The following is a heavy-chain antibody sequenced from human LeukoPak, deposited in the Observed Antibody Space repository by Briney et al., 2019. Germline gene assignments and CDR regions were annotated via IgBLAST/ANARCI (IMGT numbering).Heavy chain of an antibody. Sequence: SETLSLTCTVSGGSISTYFWSWIRQPPGKGLERIRYIYCSGSTNYNPSLKSRVTISVDTSKEQFSLRLSSVTAADTAVYYCARGYYNWNYDDAFDIWGQGTMVTVSS. CDR1: GGSISTYF. CDR2: IYCSGST. V-gene: IGHV4-59*01. D-gene: IGHD1-7*01. CDR3: ARGYYNWNYDDAFDI. J-gene: IGHJ3*02.